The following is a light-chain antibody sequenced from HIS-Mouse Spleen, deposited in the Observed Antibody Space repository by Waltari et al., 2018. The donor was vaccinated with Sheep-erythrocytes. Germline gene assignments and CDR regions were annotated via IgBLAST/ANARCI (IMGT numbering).Light chain of an antibody. V-gene: IGKV1D-13*01. Sequence: AIQLTQSPSSLSASVGDRVTITCRASQGISSALAWYQQKPGKAPKLLIYDASSLKSGVPTRFGGSGSGTDFTLTISSLQPEDFATYYCQQFNNYPRTFDQGTKVEIK. J-gene: IGKJ1*01. CDR2: DAS. CDR3: QQFNNYPRT. CDR1: QGISSA.